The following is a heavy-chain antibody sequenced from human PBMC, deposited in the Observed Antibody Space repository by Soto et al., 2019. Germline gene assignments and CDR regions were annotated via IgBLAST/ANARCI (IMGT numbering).Heavy chain of an antibody. CDR3: ARVEGGGLDY. CDR2: ISWNSDTV. D-gene: IGHD3-16*01. CDR1: GFTFSHYS. J-gene: IGHJ4*02. Sequence: VGSLRLSCAASGFTFSHYSMNWVRQAPGKGLEWISYISWNSDTVFYADSVKGRFTSSRDNAKNSLYLQMNRLRDGDTAVYYCARVEGGGLDYWGQGALVTVSS. V-gene: IGHV3-48*02.